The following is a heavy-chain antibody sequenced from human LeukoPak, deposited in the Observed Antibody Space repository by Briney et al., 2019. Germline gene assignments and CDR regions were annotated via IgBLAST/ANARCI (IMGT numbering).Heavy chain of an antibody. CDR1: GGSISSGDYY. CDR2: IYYSGST. V-gene: IGHV4-30-4*08. CDR3: ARGAGPDCSSTSCYTAYYFDY. Sequence: SETLSLTCTVSGGSISSGDYYWSWIRQPPGKGLEWIGYIYYSGSTYYNPSLKSRVTIPVVTSKNQFSLKLSSAAAADTAVYYCARGAGPDCSSTSCYTAYYFDYWGQGTLVTVSS. J-gene: IGHJ4*02. D-gene: IGHD2-2*02.